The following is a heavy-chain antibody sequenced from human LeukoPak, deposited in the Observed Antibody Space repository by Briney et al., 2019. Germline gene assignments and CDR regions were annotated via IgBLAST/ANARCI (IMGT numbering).Heavy chain of an antibody. CDR1: GFTFSSYW. V-gene: IGHV3-7*01. Sequence: GGSLRLSCAASGFTFSSYWMSWVRQAPGKGLEWVANINQHGSEKFYVDSVRGRFTVSRDNAKNSLYLQMNNLRAEDTAVYYCVSFYETYWGRGTLVTVSS. CDR3: VSFYETY. J-gene: IGHJ4*02. D-gene: IGHD2-2*01. CDR2: INQHGSEK.